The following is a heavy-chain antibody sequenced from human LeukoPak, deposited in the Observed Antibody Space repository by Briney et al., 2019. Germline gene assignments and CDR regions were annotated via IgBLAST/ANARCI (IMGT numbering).Heavy chain of an antibody. J-gene: IGHJ6*03. D-gene: IGHD6-6*01. CDR1: GGSFSGYY. V-gene: IGHV4-34*01. CDR2: INHSGST. CDR3: ARGTIEYSSSSLYYYYYMDV. Sequence: PSETLCLTCAVYGGSFSGYYWSWIRQPPGKELEGIGEINHSGSTNYNPSLKSRVTISVDTSKNQFSLKLSSVTAADTAVYYCARGTIEYSSSSLYYYYYMDVWGKGTTVTVSS.